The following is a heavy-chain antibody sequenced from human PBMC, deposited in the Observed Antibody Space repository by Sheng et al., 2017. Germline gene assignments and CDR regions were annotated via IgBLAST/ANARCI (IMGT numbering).Heavy chain of an antibody. CDR2: IIPIFGTA. CDR1: GGTFSSYA. Sequence: QVQLVQSGAEVKKPGSSVKVSCKASGGTFSSYAISWVRQAPGQGLEWMGGIIPIFGTANYAQKFQGRVTITTDESTSTAYMELSSLRSEDTAVYYCARDAYCGGDCYSGWFDPWGRGTLVTVSS. J-gene: IGHJ5*01. V-gene: IGHV1-69*05. CDR3: ARDAYCGGDCYSGWFDP. D-gene: IGHD2-21*01.